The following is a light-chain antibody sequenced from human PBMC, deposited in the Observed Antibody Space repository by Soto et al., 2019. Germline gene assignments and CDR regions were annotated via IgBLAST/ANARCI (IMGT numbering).Light chain of an antibody. Sequence: TQPPSLSGAPGQSVPLSCTGTSSVVGSYNRVSWYQQSPGTAPKLMIYEVSNRPSGVSDRFSGSKSGNTASLTVSGLQADDEANYYCSSFKGTNSFVFGTGTKVTVL. CDR1: SSVVGSYNR. V-gene: IGLV2-18*02. CDR2: EVS. J-gene: IGLJ1*01. CDR3: SSFKGTNSFV.